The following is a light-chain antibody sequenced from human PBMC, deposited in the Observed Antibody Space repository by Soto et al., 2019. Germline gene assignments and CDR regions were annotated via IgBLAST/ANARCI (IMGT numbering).Light chain of an antibody. J-gene: IGLJ1*01. CDR2: DVS. Sequence: QPVLTQPASVSGSPGQSITISCTGTSSDVDGYNYVSWYQQHPGKAPKLMIYDVSNRPSGVSNRFSGSKSGNTASLTISGLQAEDEADYYCSSYTSSSTLLYVFGTGTKVTVL. V-gene: IGLV2-14*01. CDR3: SSYTSSSTLLYV. CDR1: SSDVDGYNY.